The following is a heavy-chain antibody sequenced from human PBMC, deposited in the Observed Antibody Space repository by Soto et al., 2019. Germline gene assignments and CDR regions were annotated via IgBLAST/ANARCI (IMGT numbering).Heavy chain of an antibody. CDR3: AKWVSSSGYSDFDN. D-gene: IGHD3-22*01. CDR2: TSGSTSAT. V-gene: IGHV3-23*01. Sequence: AGGSLRLSCAASGFTFSNYAMSWVRQAPGKGLEWVSTTSGSTSATYYADSVKGRFTISRDNSKNSLYLQVNSLRAEDTAVYYCAKWVSSSGYSDFDNWGQGTLVTVSS. J-gene: IGHJ4*02. CDR1: GFTFSNYA.